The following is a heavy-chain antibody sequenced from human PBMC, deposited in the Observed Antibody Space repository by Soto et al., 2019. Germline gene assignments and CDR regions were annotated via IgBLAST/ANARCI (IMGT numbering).Heavy chain of an antibody. CDR2: ISWNSGSI. D-gene: IGHD5-12*01. J-gene: IGHJ4*02. CDR1: GFTFDDYA. Sequence: GGSLRLSCAASGFTFDDYAMHWVRQAPGKGLEWVSGISWNSGSIGYADSVKGRFTISRDNAKNSLYLQMNSLRAEDTALYYCAKDLATGIYLATMGFDYWGQGTLVTVSS. CDR3: AKDLATGIYLATMGFDY. V-gene: IGHV3-9*01.